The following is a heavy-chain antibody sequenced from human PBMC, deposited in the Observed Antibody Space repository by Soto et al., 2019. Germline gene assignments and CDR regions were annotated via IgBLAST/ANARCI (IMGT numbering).Heavy chain of an antibody. J-gene: IGHJ4*02. Sequence: GGSLRLSCAASGFTFSSYAMSWVRQAPGKGLEWVSAISGSGGSTYYADSVKGRFTISRDNSKNTLYLQMNSLRAEDTTVYYCAKSYDFWSGYSNYWGQGTLVTVSS. CDR2: ISGSGGST. V-gene: IGHV3-23*01. D-gene: IGHD3-3*01. CDR1: GFTFSSYA. CDR3: AKSYDFWSGYSNY.